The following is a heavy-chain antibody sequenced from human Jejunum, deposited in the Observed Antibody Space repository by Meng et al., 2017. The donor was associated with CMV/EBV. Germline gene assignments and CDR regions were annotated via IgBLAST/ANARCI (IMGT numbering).Heavy chain of an antibody. CDR1: FTFTSYS. CDR3: AKDRSGRFYYPEAFDI. Sequence: FTFTSYSMNWVRQAPGKGLEWVSSISSSSSYIYYADSVKGRFTISRDNSKNTLYLQMNSLRAEDTAVYYCAKDRSGRFYYPEAFDIWGRGTMVTVSS. D-gene: IGHD3-10*01. CDR2: ISSSSSYI. V-gene: IGHV3-21*04. J-gene: IGHJ3*02.